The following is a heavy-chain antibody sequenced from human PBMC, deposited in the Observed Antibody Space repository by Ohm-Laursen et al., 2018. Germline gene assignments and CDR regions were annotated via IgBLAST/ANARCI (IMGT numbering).Heavy chain of an antibody. CDR1: GLTFSNFW. CDR2: IAPDGGAK. V-gene: IGHV3-7*01. Sequence: SLRLSCTASGLTFSNFWMSWVRQAPGKGLEWLANIAPDGGAKYYVDSVKGRFTISRDNAKDSLYLQINSLRVEDTAVYYCGRGPRGINGGKSDRWGQGTLVTVSS. CDR3: GRGPRGINGGKSDR. J-gene: IGHJ5*02. D-gene: IGHD7-27*01.